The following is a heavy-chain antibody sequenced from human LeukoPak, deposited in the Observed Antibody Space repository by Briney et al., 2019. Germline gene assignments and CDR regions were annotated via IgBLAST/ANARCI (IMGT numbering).Heavy chain of an antibody. V-gene: IGHV4-34*01. CDR3: ARGLVVATQGFDAFDI. Sequence: SETLSLTCAVYGGSFSGYYWSWIRQPPGKGLEWIGEINHSGSTNYNPSLKGRVTISVDTSKNQFSLKLSSVTAADTAVYYCARGLVVATQGFDAFDIWGQGTMVTVSS. J-gene: IGHJ3*02. CDR2: INHSGST. CDR1: GGSFSGYY. D-gene: IGHD2-21*01.